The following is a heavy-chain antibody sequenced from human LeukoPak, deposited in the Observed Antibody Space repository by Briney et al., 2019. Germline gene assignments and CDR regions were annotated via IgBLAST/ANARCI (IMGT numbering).Heavy chain of an antibody. V-gene: IGHV3-23*01. Sequence: GGSLRLSCAASGFTFSSYGMSWVRQAPGKGLEWVSAISGSGGSTYYADSVKGRFTISRDNSKNTLYLQMNSLRAEDTAVYYCVEDYGDYGDAYWGQGTLVTVSS. D-gene: IGHD4-17*01. CDR1: GFTFSSYG. CDR3: VEDYGDYGDAY. J-gene: IGHJ4*02. CDR2: ISGSGGST.